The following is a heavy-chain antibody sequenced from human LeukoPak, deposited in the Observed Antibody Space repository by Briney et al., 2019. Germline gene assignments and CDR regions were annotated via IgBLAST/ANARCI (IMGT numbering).Heavy chain of an antibody. CDR1: GFTFSSYW. CDR2: IKQDGSEK. V-gene: IGHV3-7*01. CDR3: AKVRVGTAHFDY. J-gene: IGHJ4*02. Sequence: GGSLRLSCAASGFTFSSYWMSWVRQAPGKGLEWVANIKQDGSEKYYVDSVEGRFTISRDNSKNTLYLQMNSLRPEDTAVYYCAKVRVGTAHFDYWGQGTLVTVSS. D-gene: IGHD2-15*01.